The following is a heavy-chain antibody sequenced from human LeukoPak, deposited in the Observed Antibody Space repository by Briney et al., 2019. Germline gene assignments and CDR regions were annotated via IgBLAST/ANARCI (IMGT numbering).Heavy chain of an antibody. J-gene: IGHJ4*02. V-gene: IGHV4-59*08. CDR3: ARRGGDSSGNFDY. Sequence: SEILSLTCTVSGGSISSYYWSWIRPPPGKGLEWIGYIYYSGGTNYNPSLKSRVTISVDTSKKQFSLRLSSVTAADTAVYYCARRGGDSSGNFDYWGQGTLVTVSS. D-gene: IGHD3-22*01. CDR1: GGSISSYY. CDR2: IYYSGGT.